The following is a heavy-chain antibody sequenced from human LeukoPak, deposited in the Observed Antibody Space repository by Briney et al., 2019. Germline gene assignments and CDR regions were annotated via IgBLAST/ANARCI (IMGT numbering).Heavy chain of an antibody. J-gene: IGHJ4*02. D-gene: IGHD5-24*01. CDR1: GGSISSYY. CDR3: ARESYHNGCNWN. CDR2: IYYSGST. V-gene: IGHV4-59*01. Sequence: SETLSLTCTVSGGSISSYYWSWIRQPPGKGLEWIGYIYYSGSTNYNPSLKSRVTLSVDTSKNQFSLKLSSVAAADTAVYYCARESYHNGCNWNWGQGTLVTVSS.